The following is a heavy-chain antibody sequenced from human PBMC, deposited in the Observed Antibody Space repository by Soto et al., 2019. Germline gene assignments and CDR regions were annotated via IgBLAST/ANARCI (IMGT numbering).Heavy chain of an antibody. D-gene: IGHD6-13*01. CDR2: ISSSSSTI. CDR1: GFTFSSYS. Sequence: EVQLVESGGGLVQPGGSLRLSCAASGFTFSSYSMNWVRQAPGKGLEWVSYISSSSSTIYYADSVKGRFTISRDNAKNSLYLQMNSLRDEDTAVYYCARDASSRWYTYYFDYWGQGTLVTVSS. V-gene: IGHV3-48*02. J-gene: IGHJ4*02. CDR3: ARDASSRWYTYYFDY.